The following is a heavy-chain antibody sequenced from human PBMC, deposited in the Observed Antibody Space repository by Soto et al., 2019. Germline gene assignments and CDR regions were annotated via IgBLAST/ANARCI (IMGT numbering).Heavy chain of an antibody. CDR3: TRPRDIVVVPAAMRNYYYYMDV. Sequence: GGSLILSCAASGFTFSGSAMHWVRQASGKGLEWVGRIRSKANSYATAYAASVKGRFTISRDDSKNTAYLQMNSLKTEDTAVYYCTRPRDIVVVPAAMRNYYYYMDVWGKGTPVSVSS. CDR2: IRSKANSYAT. CDR1: GFTFSGSA. D-gene: IGHD2-2*01. J-gene: IGHJ6*03. V-gene: IGHV3-73*01.